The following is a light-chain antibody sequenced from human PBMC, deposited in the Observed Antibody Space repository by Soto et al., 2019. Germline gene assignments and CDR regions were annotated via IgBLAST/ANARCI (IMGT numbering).Light chain of an antibody. V-gene: IGKV3-20*01. Sequence: DIVLTQSPGPLSLSPGERATLSCMASQSISSNLAWYQQKPGQAPRLLLYGASSRATGIPDRFSGSGAGTDFTLTISRLEPEDFSVYYCQQYGSSPPITLGQGTRLEIK. CDR2: GAS. CDR3: QQYGSSPPIT. J-gene: IGKJ5*01. CDR1: QSISSN.